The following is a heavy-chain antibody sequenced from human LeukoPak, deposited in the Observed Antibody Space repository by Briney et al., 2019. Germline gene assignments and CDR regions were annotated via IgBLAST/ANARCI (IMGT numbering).Heavy chain of an antibody. J-gene: IGHJ5*02. CDR3: ASAEFGSSWYWFDP. V-gene: IGHV1-18*01. CDR2: ISAYNGNT. D-gene: IGHD6-13*01. CDR1: GYTFTSYG. Sequence: GASVKVSCKASGYTFTSYGISWVRQAPGQGLEWIGWISAYNGNTNYAQKLQGRVTMTTDTSTSTAYMELRSLRSDDTAVYYCASAEFGSSWYWFDPWGQGTLVTVSS.